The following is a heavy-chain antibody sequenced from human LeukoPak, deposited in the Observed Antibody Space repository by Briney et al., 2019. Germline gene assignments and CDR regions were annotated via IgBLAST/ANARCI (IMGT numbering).Heavy chain of an antibody. CDR2: IQSDESNK. CDR1: GFTFSNYS. D-gene: IGHD2-8*01. CDR3: GIATEDYRLFF. V-gene: IGHV3-30*02. J-gene: IGHJ4*02. Sequence: PGGSLRLSCTASGFTFSNYSFHWVRQAPGKGLEWVAFIQSDESNKHHADSVKGRFTVSRDNSKNTLYLQMNSLRPEDTADCTKGIATEDYRLFFWGQGALVTVSS.